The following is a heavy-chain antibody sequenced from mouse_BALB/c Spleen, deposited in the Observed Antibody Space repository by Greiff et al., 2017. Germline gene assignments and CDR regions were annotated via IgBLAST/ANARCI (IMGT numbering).Heavy chain of an antibody. J-gene: IGHJ4*01. CDR1: GYTFTDYE. D-gene: IGHD2-4*01. CDR3: NAMGAYDYDNYYAMDY. CDR2: IDPETGGT. Sequence: QVQLQQSGAELVRPGASVTLSCKASGYTFTDYEMHWVKQTPVHGLEWIGAIDPETGGTAYNQKFKGKATLTADKSSSTAYMELRSLTSEDSAVYYCNAMGAYDYDNYYAMDYWGQGTSVTVSS. V-gene: IGHV1-15*01.